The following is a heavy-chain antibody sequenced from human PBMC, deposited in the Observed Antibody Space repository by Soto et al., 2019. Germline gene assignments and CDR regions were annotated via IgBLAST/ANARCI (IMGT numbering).Heavy chain of an antibody. Sequence: QLQLQESGSGLVKPSQTLSLTCAVSGGSISSGGYSWSWIRQPPGKGLEWIGYIYHSGSTYYNPSLQRPATLAVDRSKNQFPLTLSSVTAADTAVYYCARPVPHSLRGAAFDIWGQGTMVTVSS. CDR2: IYHSGST. J-gene: IGHJ3*02. V-gene: IGHV4-30-2*01. CDR3: ARPVPHSLRGAAFDI. CDR1: GGSISSGGYS. D-gene: IGHD4-17*01.